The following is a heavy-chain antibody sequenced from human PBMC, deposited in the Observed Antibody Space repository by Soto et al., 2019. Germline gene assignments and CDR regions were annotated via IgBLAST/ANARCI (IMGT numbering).Heavy chain of an antibody. CDR1: GVSISSSNYY. Sequence: TVSGVSISSSNYYGGWIRQPPGKGLQWIGNIYYTGSAYYNPSLKSRVTISVDTSKNQFSLRLSSVTAADTAVYYCARLFYDSSEHFDYWGQGTLVTVSS. CDR3: ARLFYDSSEHFDY. CDR2: IYYTGSA. J-gene: IGHJ4*02. D-gene: IGHD3-22*01. V-gene: IGHV4-39*01.